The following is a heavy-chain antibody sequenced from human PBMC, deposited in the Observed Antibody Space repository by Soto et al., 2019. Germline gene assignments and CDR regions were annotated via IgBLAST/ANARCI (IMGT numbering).Heavy chain of an antibody. Sequence: QVQLQQWGAGLLKPSETLSLNCAVNGGSLSGYYWSWIRQPPGKGLEWIGEIKDGGRTNYSPSLKSRATISSDTSTNQFSLRLYSGTAADTGVYYCARGQEGVVATHWDQGTLVTVSS. CDR3: ARGQEGVVATH. J-gene: IGHJ4*02. CDR1: GGSLSGYY. CDR2: IKDGGRT. V-gene: IGHV4-34*01. D-gene: IGHD5-12*01.